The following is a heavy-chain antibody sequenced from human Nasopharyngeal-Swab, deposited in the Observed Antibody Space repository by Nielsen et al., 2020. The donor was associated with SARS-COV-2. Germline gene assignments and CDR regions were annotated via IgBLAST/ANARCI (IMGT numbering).Heavy chain of an antibody. CDR1: GFSLSTSGVG. CDR2: IYWDDDK. CDR3: ARTHSGLVGMDV. V-gene: IGHV2-5*02. J-gene: IGHJ6*02. Sequence: SGPTPVKPTQTLTLTCTFSGFSLSTSGVGVGWIRQPPGKALEWLALIYWDDDKRYSPSLKSRLTITKDTSKNQVVLTMTNMDPVDTATYYCARTHSGLVGMDVWGQGTTVTVSS. D-gene: IGHD3/OR15-3a*01.